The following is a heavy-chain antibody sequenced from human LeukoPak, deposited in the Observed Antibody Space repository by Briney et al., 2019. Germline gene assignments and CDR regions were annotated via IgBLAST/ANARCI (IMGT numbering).Heavy chain of an antibody. CDR3: SKDCEPLVGVHRWGRWFDP. Sequence: GETPRLSCAASGFTFSNVCMSWVRQAPGKGLEWVSLISCTGGSTYYADSVKGRFTISRDNSKNTLYLQMNSLSAEDTAVYYCSKDCEPLVGVHRWGRWFDPCGQGTLVTVSS. V-gene: IGHV3-23*01. J-gene: IGHJ5*02. D-gene: IGHD1-26*01. CDR1: GFTFSNVC. CDR2: ISCTGGST.